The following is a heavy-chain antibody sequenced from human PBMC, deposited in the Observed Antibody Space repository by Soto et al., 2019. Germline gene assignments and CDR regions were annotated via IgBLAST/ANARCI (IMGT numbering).Heavy chain of an antibody. V-gene: IGHV4-39*01. D-gene: IGHD2-15*01. CDR1: GGSIRSNSYY. CDR2: IYYSGST. Sequence: SETLSLTCTVPGGSIRSNSYYWGWIRQPPGKGLEWIGSIYYSGSTYYNPSLKSRVTISVDTSKNQFSLKLSSVTAADTAVYYCARHTPAISISDHWGQGTLVTVSS. CDR3: ARHTPAISISDH. J-gene: IGHJ4*02.